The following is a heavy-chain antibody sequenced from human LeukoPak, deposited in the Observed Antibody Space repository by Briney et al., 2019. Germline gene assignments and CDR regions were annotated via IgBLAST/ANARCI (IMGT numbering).Heavy chain of an antibody. CDR3: ARQLIPGGSIGIDY. CDR2: IYPGDSDT. D-gene: IGHD2-15*01. CDR1: GYRFTNYW. J-gene: IGHJ4*02. V-gene: IGHV5-51*01. Sequence: GESLKISCEGSGYRFTNYWIGWVRQMPGKGLEWMGIIYPGDSDTRHSPSFQGQVTISADKSISTAYLQWSSLKASDTAIYYCARQLIPGGSIGIDYWGQGTLVTVSS.